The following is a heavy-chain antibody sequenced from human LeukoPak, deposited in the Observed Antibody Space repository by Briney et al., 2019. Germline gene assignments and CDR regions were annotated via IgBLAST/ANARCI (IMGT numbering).Heavy chain of an antibody. J-gene: IGHJ4*02. CDR2: IKQDGREK. CDR3: ARGRGLDY. V-gene: IGHV3-7*01. Sequence: GGSLRLSCAASQFTFSTYWRSWVRQAPGKGLEWVANIKQDGREKYYVDSVRGRFTISRDNAKTSLYLPMNSLRAEDTAVYYCARGRGLDYWGQGALVTVSS. CDR1: QFTFSTYW.